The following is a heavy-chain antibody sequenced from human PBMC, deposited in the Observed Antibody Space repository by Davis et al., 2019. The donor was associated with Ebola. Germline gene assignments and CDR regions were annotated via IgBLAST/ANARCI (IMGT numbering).Heavy chain of an antibody. CDR1: GGSFSGNY. CDR3: ARGNSMPAAGTGYFFDY. J-gene: IGHJ4*02. V-gene: IGHV4-34*01. CDR2: INHSGST. D-gene: IGHD6-13*01. Sequence: GSLFLTCAVYGGSFSGNYWTWIRQPPGKGLEWIGEINHSGSTNYDPSLKSRVTISVDTSKNQFSLKLSSVTAADTGVYYCARGNSMPAAGTGYFFDYWGQGTLVTVSS.